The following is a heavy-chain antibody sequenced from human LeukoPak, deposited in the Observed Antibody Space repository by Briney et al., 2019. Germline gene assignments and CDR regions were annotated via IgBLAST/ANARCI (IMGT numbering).Heavy chain of an antibody. CDR3: VKEQSYGWYRVADY. J-gene: IGHJ4*02. CDR2: FSYDGIET. Sequence: GGSLRLSCAASGFTFSACGMHWVRQAPGRGLEWLAVFSYDGIETHYADSVKGRLTIPRDNSKNTLYLQMSNLRAEDTAVYYCVKEQSYGWYRVADYWGQGTLVTVSS. CDR1: GFTFSACG. D-gene: IGHD6-19*01. V-gene: IGHV3-30*18.